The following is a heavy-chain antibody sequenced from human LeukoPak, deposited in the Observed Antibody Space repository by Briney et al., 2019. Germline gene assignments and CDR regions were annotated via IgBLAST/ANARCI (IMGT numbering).Heavy chain of an antibody. CDR1: GFTFDDYA. J-gene: IGHJ4*02. V-gene: IGHV3-9*01. D-gene: IGHD6-19*01. CDR3: AKDKLRGIAVSSFDY. CDR2: ISWNSGSI. Sequence: GGSLRLSCAASGFTFDDYAMHWVRQAPGKGLEWVSGISWNSGSIGYADSVKGRFTISRDNAKNSLYLQMNSLRAEDTALYYCAKDKLRGIAVSSFDYWGQGTLVTVSS.